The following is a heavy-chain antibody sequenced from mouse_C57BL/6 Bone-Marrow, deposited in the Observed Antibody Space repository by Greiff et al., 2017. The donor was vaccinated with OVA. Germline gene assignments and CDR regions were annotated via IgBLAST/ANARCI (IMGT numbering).Heavy chain of an antibody. V-gene: IGHV3-6*01. CDR3: ARANYGSSPYYFDY. D-gene: IGHD1-1*01. Sequence: EVKLMESGPGLVKPSQSLSLTCSVTGYSITSGYYWNWIRQFPGNKLEWMGYISYDGSNNYNPSLKNRISITRDTSKNQFFLKLNSVTTEDTATYYCARANYGSSPYYFDYWGQGTTLTVSS. CDR1: GYSITSGYY. J-gene: IGHJ2*01. CDR2: ISYDGSN.